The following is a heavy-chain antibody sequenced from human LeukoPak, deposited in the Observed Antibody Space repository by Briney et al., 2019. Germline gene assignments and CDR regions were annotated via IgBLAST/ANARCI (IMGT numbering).Heavy chain of an antibody. CDR1: GFTFSSYA. CDR3: AKDAGPYSSGWYYY. D-gene: IGHD6-19*01. J-gene: IGHJ4*02. V-gene: IGHV3-23*01. CDR2: ISGSGGST. Sequence: PGGSLRLPCAASGFTFSSYAMSWVRQAPGKGLEWVSAISGSGGSTYYADSVKGRFTISRDNSKNTLYLQMNSLRAEDTAVYYCAKDAGPYSSGWYYYWGQGTLVTVSS.